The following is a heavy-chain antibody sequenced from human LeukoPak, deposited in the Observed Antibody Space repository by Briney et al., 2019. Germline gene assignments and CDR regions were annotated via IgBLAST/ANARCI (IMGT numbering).Heavy chain of an antibody. J-gene: IGHJ4*02. CDR3: ARGVDYYENSGTIDY. D-gene: IGHD3-22*01. V-gene: IGHV3-30-3*01. CDR1: GCTFSSNG. CDR2: ISYDGSNK. Sequence: QPGRSLRLSCAASGCTFSSNGIHWVRQAPGKGLEWVSLISYDGSNKYYADSVKGRFTISRDNSKNTLYLQMNSLRAEDTAVYYCARGVDYYENSGTIDYWGQGTLVTVSS.